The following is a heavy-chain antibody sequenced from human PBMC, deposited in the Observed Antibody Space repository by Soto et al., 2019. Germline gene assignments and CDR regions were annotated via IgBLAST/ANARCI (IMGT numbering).Heavy chain of an antibody. Sequence: SETLSLTCAVSGYSISSSNWWGWIRQPPGKGLEWIGYIYYSGTTYYNPSLKSRVTMSVDTSKNQFSLKLTSVTAVDTSVYYCARREIQGPIDYWGQGTLVT. V-gene: IGHV4-28*01. CDR1: GYSISSSNW. J-gene: IGHJ4*02. CDR2: IYYSGTT. D-gene: IGHD1-26*01. CDR3: ARREIQGPIDY.